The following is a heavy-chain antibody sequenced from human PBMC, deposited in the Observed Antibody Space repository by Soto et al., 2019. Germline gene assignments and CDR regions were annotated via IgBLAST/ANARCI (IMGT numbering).Heavy chain of an antibody. J-gene: IGHJ4*02. Sequence: EVQLVESGGGLVKPGGSLRLSCAASGFTFSSYSMNWVRQAPGKGLEWVSSISSSSSYIYYADSVKGRFTISRDNAKNSLYLQMNSLRAEDTAVYYCARDYSSSTDLLLDYFDYWGQGTLVTVSS. D-gene: IGHD6-6*01. V-gene: IGHV3-21*01. CDR2: ISSSSSYI. CDR3: ARDYSSSTDLLLDYFDY. CDR1: GFTFSSYS.